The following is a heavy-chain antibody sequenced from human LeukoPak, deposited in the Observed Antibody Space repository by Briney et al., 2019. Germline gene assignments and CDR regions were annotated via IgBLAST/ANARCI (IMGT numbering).Heavy chain of an antibody. J-gene: IGHJ4*02. Sequence: QSGGSLRLSCATSGFTFGSYWTTWVRQPPGKGLEWVANIKQDGSEKNYVDSVKGRFTISRDNSKNSLYLQMNSLRAEDTAVYYCARDPPRHVQVPCYWGQGTRVTVSS. CDR1: GFTFGSYW. CDR3: ARDPPRHVQVPCY. CDR2: IKQDGSEK. D-gene: IGHD1-1*01. V-gene: IGHV3-7*03.